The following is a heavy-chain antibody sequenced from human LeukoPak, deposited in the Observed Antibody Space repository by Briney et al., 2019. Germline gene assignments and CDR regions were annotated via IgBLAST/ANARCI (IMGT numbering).Heavy chain of an antibody. CDR3: ASSGYSQGVLDY. Sequence: AGGSLRLSCAASRLVFSSYTMNWVRQAPGKGLEWISSISSSSGSIHYTDSVKGRFTISRDNAKNSVILQMNSLRVEDTAVYYCASSGYSQGVLDYWGQGTLVTVSS. CDR1: RLVFSSYT. CDR2: ISSSSGSI. J-gene: IGHJ4*02. D-gene: IGHD5-12*01. V-gene: IGHV3-21*01.